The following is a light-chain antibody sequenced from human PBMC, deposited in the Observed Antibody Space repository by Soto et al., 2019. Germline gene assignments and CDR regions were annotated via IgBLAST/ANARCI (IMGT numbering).Light chain of an antibody. Sequence: QSVLHHPASGYGAPGQGITLSYPDTSSDVGGYNYVSWHQQHPGKVPKLMIYDVSYRPSGVSNRFSGSKSGNTASLTISGLQAEHEADYYCSSYKTSSTYVFGTGTEVTVL. CDR3: SSYKTSSTYV. J-gene: IGLJ1*01. CDR2: DVS. V-gene: IGLV2-14*01. CDR1: SSDVGGYNY.